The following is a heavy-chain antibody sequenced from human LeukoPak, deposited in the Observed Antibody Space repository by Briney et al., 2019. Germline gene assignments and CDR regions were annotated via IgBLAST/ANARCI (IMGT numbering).Heavy chain of an antibody. V-gene: IGHV4-61*08. CDR3: ARGTYYDSSGYYKYYFDY. J-gene: IGHJ4*02. D-gene: IGHD3-22*01. CDR1: TDSISSGAYA. CDR2: IYSSGTT. Sequence: SETLSLTCSVSTDSISSGAYAWSWIRQPPGRGLEWIGHIYSSGTTNYNPSLQSRVSMSVDTSKNQFSLSLDSVTAADTAVYYCARGTYYDSSGYYKYYFDYWGQGTLVTVSS.